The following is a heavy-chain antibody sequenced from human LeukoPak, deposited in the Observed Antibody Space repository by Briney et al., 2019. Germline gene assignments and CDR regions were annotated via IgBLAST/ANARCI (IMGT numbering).Heavy chain of an antibody. CDR1: GGSISSSSYY. D-gene: IGHD4-17*01. CDR3: ARGGRSYGSHGKFDP. Sequence: SETLSLTCTVSGGSISSSSYYWGWIRQPPGKGLEWIGSIYYSGSTYYNPSLKSRVTMSVDTSRKQLSLQVRSVTAADTAVYYCARGGRSYGSHGKFDPWGQGTLVTVSS. V-gene: IGHV4-39*07. CDR2: IYYSGST. J-gene: IGHJ5*02.